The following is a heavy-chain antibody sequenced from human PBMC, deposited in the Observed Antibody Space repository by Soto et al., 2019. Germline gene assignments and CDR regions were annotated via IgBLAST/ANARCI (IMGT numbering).Heavy chain of an antibody. CDR1: GFTFSTYS. V-gene: IGHV3-48*02. CDR3: AREGHYDFWSGYRYYFDY. J-gene: IGHJ4*02. Sequence: EVQLVEPGGGLVQPGGSLRLSCAVSGFTFSTYSMNWVRQAPGKGLEWVSYISSRSDTIYYADSVKGRFTISRDNAKDSLYLHMNSLRDEDTAVYYCAREGHYDFWSGYRYYFDYWGQGTLVTVSS. CDR2: ISSRSDTI. D-gene: IGHD3-3*01.